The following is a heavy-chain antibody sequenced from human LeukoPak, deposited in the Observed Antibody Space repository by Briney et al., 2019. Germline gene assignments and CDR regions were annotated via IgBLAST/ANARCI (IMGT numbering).Heavy chain of an antibody. CDR3: ASRPHCTGGSCYLFDY. V-gene: IGHV4-39*07. Sequence: SETLSLTCSVSGGSTSSSDYYWVWIRQPPGEGLEWIGSMYYSGSSFSNPSLRGRVTISADLSKNQFSLKLTSVTAADTAVYYCASRPHCTGGSCYLFDYWGQGTLVTVSS. J-gene: IGHJ4*02. D-gene: IGHD2-15*01. CDR2: MYYSGSS. CDR1: GGSTSSSDYY.